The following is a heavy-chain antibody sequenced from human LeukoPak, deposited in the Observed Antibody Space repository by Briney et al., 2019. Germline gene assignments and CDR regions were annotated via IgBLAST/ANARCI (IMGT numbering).Heavy chain of an antibody. D-gene: IGHD5-12*01. CDR2: INPNSGGT. V-gene: IGHV1-2*02. Sequence: GASVKVSCKASGYTFTGYYMHWVRQAPGQGLEWMGWINPNSGGTNYAQKFQGRVTMTRDTSISTAYMELSRLRSDDTAVYYCARDHLDIVPTIYSFWGQGTLVTVSS. J-gene: IGHJ4*02. CDR3: ARDHLDIVPTIYSF. CDR1: GYTFTGYY.